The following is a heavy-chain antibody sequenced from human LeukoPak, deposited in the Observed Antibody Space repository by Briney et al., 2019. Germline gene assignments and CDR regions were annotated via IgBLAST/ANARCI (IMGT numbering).Heavy chain of an antibody. J-gene: IGHJ5*02. CDR3: AKDRRRTVTTNWFDP. CDR1: GYTFTSYA. V-gene: IGHV7-4-1*02. D-gene: IGHD4-11*01. Sequence: AASVKVSCKASGYTFTSYAMNWVRQAPGQGLEWMGWINTNTGNPTYAQGFTGRFVFSLDTSVSTAYLQISSLKAEDTAVYYCAKDRRRTVTTNWFDPWGQGTLVTVSS. CDR2: INTNTGNP.